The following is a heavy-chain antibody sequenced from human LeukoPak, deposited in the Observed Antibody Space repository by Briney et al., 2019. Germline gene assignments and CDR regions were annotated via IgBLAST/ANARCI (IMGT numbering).Heavy chain of an antibody. D-gene: IGHD3-9*01. CDR2: IYYSGST. V-gene: IGHV4-59*01. Sequence: SETLSLTCTASGGSISEYYWSWIRQPPGKGLEWIGYIYYSGSTNYNPSLKSRVTISVDTSRNQLSLKLSSVTAADTALYYCARGVRYLVLDGFDIWGQGTMVTVSS. CDR1: GGSISEYY. CDR3: ARGVRYLVLDGFDI. J-gene: IGHJ3*02.